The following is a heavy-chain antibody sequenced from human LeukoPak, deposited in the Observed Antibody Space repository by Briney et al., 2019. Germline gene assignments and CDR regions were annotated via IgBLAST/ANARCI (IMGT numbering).Heavy chain of an antibody. D-gene: IGHD3/OR15-3a*01. CDR3: ARYEEFSTGYSASSPRHYFDH. V-gene: IGHV4-59*01. CDR1: DDSITNYY. Sequence: SETLSLTCTVSDDSITNYYWSWIRQPPGKGLECIGHIYYTGSTYYKPSLESRVTISVDTAKNQISLKLSSVTAADTAVYYCARYEEFSTGYSASSPRHYFDHWGQGTLVTVSS. CDR2: IYYTGST. J-gene: IGHJ4*02.